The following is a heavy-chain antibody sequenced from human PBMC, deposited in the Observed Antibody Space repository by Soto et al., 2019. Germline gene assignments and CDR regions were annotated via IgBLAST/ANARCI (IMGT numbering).Heavy chain of an antibody. D-gene: IGHD2-15*01. J-gene: IGHJ5*02. CDR3: ARETPGPHSNSDWFDP. CDR1: GYTFTSYG. Sequence: QVQLVQSGAEVKKPGASVKVSCKASGYTFTSYGISWVRQAPGQGLEWMGWTSAYNGNTNYAQKLQGRVTLTTDTPTSTAYMELRSLRSDDTAVYYCARETPGPHSNSDWFDPWGQGTLVTVSS. CDR2: TSAYNGNT. V-gene: IGHV1-18*01.